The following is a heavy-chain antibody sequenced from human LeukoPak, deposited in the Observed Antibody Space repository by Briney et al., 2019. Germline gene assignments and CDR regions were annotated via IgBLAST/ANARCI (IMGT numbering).Heavy chain of an antibody. CDR2: IGTAGGT. Sequence: GGSLRLSCAASGFTFSSYDMHWVRQATGKGLEWVSAIGTAGGTYYPGSVKGRFTISRENAKNSLYLQMNSLRAGDTAVYYCARAISSSYYYYGMDVWGQGTTVTVSS. CDR3: ARAISSSYYYYGMDV. V-gene: IGHV3-13*01. J-gene: IGHJ6*02. CDR1: GFTFSSYD. D-gene: IGHD2-2*01.